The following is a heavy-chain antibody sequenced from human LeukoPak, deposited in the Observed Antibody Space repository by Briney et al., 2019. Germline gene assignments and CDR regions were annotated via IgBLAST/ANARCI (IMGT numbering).Heavy chain of an antibody. CDR2: MSFEGNAI. Sequence: PGGSLRLSCAAYGFTLTAYPVHWARQAPGKGLEWVAVMSFEGNAIYCADSVKDRFTVSRDNSKNTVYLHMNSLRAEDTALYYCVREGELYYDHSASFDYWGQGTLVTVSS. D-gene: IGHD3-22*01. CDR1: GFTLTAYP. V-gene: IGHV3-30*04. J-gene: IGHJ4*02. CDR3: VREGELYYDHSASFDY.